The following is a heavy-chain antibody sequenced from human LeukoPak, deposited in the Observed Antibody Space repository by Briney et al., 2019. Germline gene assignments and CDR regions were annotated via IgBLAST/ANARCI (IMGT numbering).Heavy chain of an antibody. J-gene: IGHJ6*02. CDR2: ISWNSGSI. CDR3: AGGPYSYSGMDV. CDR1: GFTFDDYA. V-gene: IGHV3-9*01. Sequence: GRSLRLSCAASGFTFDDYAMHWVRQAPGKGLEWFSGISWNSGSIGYAASVKGRFTISRDNAKNSLYLQMHSLRAEDTALYYCAGGPYSYSGMDVWGRGTTVTVSS.